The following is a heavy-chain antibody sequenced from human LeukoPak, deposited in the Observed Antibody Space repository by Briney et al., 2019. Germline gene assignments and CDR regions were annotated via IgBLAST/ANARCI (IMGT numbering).Heavy chain of an antibody. Sequence: PSETLSLTCTVSGYSISSGYYWGWIRQPPGKGLEWIGSIYHSGSTYYNPSLKSRVTISVDTSKNQFSLKLSSVTAADTAVYYCARGVPWEDILTGYYRTDAFDIWGQGTMVTVSS. D-gene: IGHD3-9*01. J-gene: IGHJ3*02. V-gene: IGHV4-38-2*02. CDR2: IYHSGST. CDR1: GYSISSGYY. CDR3: ARGVPWEDILTGYYRTDAFDI.